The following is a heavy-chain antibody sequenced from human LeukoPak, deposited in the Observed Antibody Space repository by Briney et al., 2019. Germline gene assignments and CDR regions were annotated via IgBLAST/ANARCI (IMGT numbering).Heavy chain of an antibody. J-gene: IGHJ4*02. Sequence: ASVKVSCKASGGTFSSYAISWVRQAPGQGLEWMGWISAYNGNTNYAQKLQGRVTMTTDTSTSTAYMELRSLRSDDTAVYYCARSNTYYYGSGPYYFDYWGQGTLVTVSS. CDR3: ARSNTYYYGSGPYYFDY. CDR1: GGTFSSYA. CDR2: ISAYNGNT. D-gene: IGHD3-10*01. V-gene: IGHV1-18*01.